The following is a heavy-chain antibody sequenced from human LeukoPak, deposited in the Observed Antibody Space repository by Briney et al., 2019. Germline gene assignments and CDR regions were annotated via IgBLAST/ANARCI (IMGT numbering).Heavy chain of an antibody. Sequence: SETLSLTCAVYGGSFSGYYWSWIRQPPGKGLEWIGEINHSGSTNYNPSLKSRVTISVDTSKNQFSLKLSSVTAADTAVYYCARHDSGIAARDWYFDLWGRGTLVAVSS. CDR2: INHSGST. V-gene: IGHV4-34*01. J-gene: IGHJ2*01. D-gene: IGHD6-6*01. CDR3: ARHDSGIAARDWYFDL. CDR1: GGSFSGYY.